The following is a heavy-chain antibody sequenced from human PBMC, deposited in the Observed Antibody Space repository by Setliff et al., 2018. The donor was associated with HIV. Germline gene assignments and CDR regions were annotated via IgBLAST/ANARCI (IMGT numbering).Heavy chain of an antibody. J-gene: IGHJ6*02. V-gene: IGHV1-46*01. CDR2: INPSGGST. CDR1: GYTFTSYY. Sequence: ASVKVSCKASGYTFTSYYMHWVRQAPGQGLGWMGIINPSGGSTSYAQKFQGRVTMTRDTSTSTVYMELSSLRSEDTAVYYCARAGVVVAATSYYYGMDVWGQGTTVTVSS. CDR3: ARAGVVVAATSYYYGMDV. D-gene: IGHD2-15*01.